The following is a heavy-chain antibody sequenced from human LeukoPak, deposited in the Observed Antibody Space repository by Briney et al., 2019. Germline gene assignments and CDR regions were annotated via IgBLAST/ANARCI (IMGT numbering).Heavy chain of an antibody. V-gene: IGHV3-33*06. J-gene: IGHJ5*02. CDR3: AKGARGDTVTSIVGLNWFDP. D-gene: IGHD4-17*01. Sequence: GGSLRLSCAASGFTFSSYGMHWVRQAPGKGLEWVAVIWYDGSNKYYADSVEGRFTISRDNSKNTLYLQMNSLRAEDTAVYYCAKGARGDTVTSIVGLNWFDPWGQGTLVTVSS. CDR1: GFTFSSYG. CDR2: IWYDGSNK.